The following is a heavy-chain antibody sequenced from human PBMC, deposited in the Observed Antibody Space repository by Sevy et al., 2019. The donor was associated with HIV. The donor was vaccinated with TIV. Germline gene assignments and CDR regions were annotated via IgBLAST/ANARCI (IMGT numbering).Heavy chain of an antibody. CDR2: VSRGGFTI. CDR3: ARGAHYDGANWGFDY. Sequence: GGSLRLSCAASGFIFGDYYMAWVRQAPGKGLEWISYVSRGGFTIYYADSVEGRFSISRDDAKDSLFLQMDSLRAEDTAFYYCARGAHYDGANWGFDYWGQGALVTVSS. D-gene: IGHD3-22*01. CDR1: GFIFGDYY. V-gene: IGHV3-11*01. J-gene: IGHJ4*02.